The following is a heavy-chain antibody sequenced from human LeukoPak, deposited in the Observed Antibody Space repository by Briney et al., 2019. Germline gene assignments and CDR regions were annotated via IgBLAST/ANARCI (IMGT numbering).Heavy chain of an antibody. D-gene: IGHD3-3*01. CDR3: ARLFSYGFDP. J-gene: IGHJ5*02. CDR1: GGSFSGYY. Sequence: SETLSLTCAVYGGSFSGYYWSWIRQPPGKGLEWIGEINHSGSTNYNPSLKSRVTTSVDTSKNQFSLKLSSVTAADTAVYYCARLFSYGFDPWGQGTLVTVSS. CDR2: INHSGST. V-gene: IGHV4-34*01.